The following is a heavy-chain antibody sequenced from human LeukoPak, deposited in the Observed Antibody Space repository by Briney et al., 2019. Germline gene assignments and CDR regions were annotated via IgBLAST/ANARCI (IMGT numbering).Heavy chain of an antibody. Sequence: GGSLRLSCAASGFIFSSYGMSWVRQAPGKGLEWVSAISGSGGSTYYADSVKGRFTISRDNSKNTLYLQMNSLRAEDTAVYYCAREAWYYDSSGYYGGSGVFDYWGQGTLVTVSS. CDR1: GFIFSSYG. D-gene: IGHD3-22*01. J-gene: IGHJ4*02. V-gene: IGHV3-23*01. CDR2: ISGSGGST. CDR3: AREAWYYDSSGYYGGSGVFDY.